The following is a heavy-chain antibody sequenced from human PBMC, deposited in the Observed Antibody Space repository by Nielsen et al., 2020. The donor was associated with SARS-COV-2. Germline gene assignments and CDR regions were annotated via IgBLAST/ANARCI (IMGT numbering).Heavy chain of an antibody. J-gene: IGHJ3*02. CDR3: ARGGLTTVTMGAFDI. V-gene: IGHV7-4-1*01. Sequence: ASVKVSCKASGYTFTSYAMNWVRQAPGQGLEWMGWINTNTGNPTYAQGFTGRFVFSLDTSVSTAYLQIRSLKAEDTAVYYCARGGLTTVTMGAFDIWGQGTMVTVSS. CDR2: INTNTGNP. CDR1: GYTFTSYA. D-gene: IGHD4-17*01.